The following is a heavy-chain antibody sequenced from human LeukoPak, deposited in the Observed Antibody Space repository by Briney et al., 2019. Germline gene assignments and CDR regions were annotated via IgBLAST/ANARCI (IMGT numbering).Heavy chain of an antibody. V-gene: IGHV3-7*03. CDR2: IKKDGSEK. CDR3: AKAIRASISVIVVVKASFDY. Sequence: GGSLRLSCAASGFTFSSYWMSWVRQAPGKGLEWVANIKKDGSEKYYVDSVKGRFTISRDNAKTSLYLQMNSLRAEDTAVYYCAKAIRASISVIVVVKASFDYWGQGTLVTVSS. D-gene: IGHD3-22*01. CDR1: GFTFSSYW. J-gene: IGHJ4*02.